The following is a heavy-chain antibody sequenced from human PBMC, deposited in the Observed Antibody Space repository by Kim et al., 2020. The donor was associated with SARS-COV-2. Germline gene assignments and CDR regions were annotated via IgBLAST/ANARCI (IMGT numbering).Heavy chain of an antibody. V-gene: IGHV4-30-2*04. Sequence: STYYHQSLKSRVTISVDTSESQFPLTLSSVTAADTAVYYCARNSGSPDYWGQGTLVTVSS. CDR2: ST. D-gene: IGHD1-26*01. CDR3: ARNSGSPDY. J-gene: IGHJ4*02.